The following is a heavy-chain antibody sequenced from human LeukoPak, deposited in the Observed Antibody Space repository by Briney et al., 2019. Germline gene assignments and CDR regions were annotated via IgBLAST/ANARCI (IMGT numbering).Heavy chain of an antibody. J-gene: IGHJ5*02. Sequence: ASVKVSCKASGYTFASYDINWVRQATGQGLEWMGWMNPNSGNTGYAQKFQGRVTMTRNTSISTAYMELSSLRSEDTAVYYCARGGGTMIVVVFDPWGQGTLVTVSS. CDR2: MNPNSGNT. CDR3: ARGGGTMIVVVFDP. D-gene: IGHD3-22*01. V-gene: IGHV1-8*01. CDR1: GYTFASYD.